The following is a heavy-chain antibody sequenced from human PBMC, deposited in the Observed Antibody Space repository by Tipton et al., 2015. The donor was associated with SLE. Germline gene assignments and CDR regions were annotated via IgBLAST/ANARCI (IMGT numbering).Heavy chain of an antibody. V-gene: IGHV4-39*07. D-gene: IGHD3-9*01. CDR1: GGSISSSSYY. Sequence: TLSLTCTVSGGSISSSSYYWGWIRQPPGKGLEWIGEINHSGSTNYNPSLKSRVTISVDTSKNQFSLKLSSVTAADTAVYYCARDQGYDILYYYYYMDVWGKGTTVTVSS. CDR3: ARDQGYDILYYYYYMDV. CDR2: INHSGST. J-gene: IGHJ6*03.